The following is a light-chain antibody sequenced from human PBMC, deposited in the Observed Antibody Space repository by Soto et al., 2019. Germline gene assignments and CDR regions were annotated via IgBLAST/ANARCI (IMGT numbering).Light chain of an antibody. J-gene: IGKJ1*01. Sequence: ERVMTQSPPTLAVSPGASATITCWASESGDINLAWYQQRPGKPPRLLIYGASTRATGIPPRFSGSGSGTKFTLTIGSLQSDDFAVYFCQQYNNWPLTFGPGTKVEIK. CDR1: ESGDIN. CDR2: GAS. V-gene: IGKV3-15*01. CDR3: QQYNNWPLT.